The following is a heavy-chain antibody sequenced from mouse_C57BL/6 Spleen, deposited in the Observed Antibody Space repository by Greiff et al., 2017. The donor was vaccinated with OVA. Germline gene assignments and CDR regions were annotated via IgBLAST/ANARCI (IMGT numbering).Heavy chain of an antibody. CDR1: GFNIKDDY. CDR2: IDPENGDT. J-gene: IGHJ3*01. Sequence: VQLKESGAELVRPGASVKLSCTASGFNIKDDYMHWVKQRPEQGLEWIGWIDPENGDTEYASKFQGKATITANTSSNTAYLQLSSLTAEDTAVYYCTSFILPAYWGQGTLVTVSA. CDR3: TSFILPAY. V-gene: IGHV14-4*01. D-gene: IGHD1-1*01.